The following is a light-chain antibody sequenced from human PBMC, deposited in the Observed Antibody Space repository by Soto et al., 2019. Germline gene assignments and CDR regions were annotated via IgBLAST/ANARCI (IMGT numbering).Light chain of an antibody. CDR3: QQLNSYPPWT. J-gene: IGKJ1*01. Sequence: DIQLTQSPSFLSASGGDRVTITCRAIQGISSYLAWYQQKPGKAPKLLIYAASTLQSGVPSRFSGSGSGTEFTLTISSLQPEDFATYYCQQLNSYPPWTFGQATKVEIK. CDR1: QGISSY. CDR2: AAS. V-gene: IGKV1-9*01.